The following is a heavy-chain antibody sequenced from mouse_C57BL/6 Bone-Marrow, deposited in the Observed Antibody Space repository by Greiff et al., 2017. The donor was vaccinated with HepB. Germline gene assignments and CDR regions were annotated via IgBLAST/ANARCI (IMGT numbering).Heavy chain of an antibody. J-gene: IGHJ1*03. CDR1: GYTFTSYW. D-gene: IGHD2-13*01. Sequence: VQLQQPGAELVKPGASVKLSCKASGYTFTSYWMHWVKQRPGRGLEWIGSIDPNSGGTKYNEKFKSKATLTVDKPSSTAYMQLSSLTSEDSAVYCCARGAPLTTWYFDVWGTGTTVTVSS. V-gene: IGHV1-72*01. CDR3: ARGAPLTTWYFDV. CDR2: IDPNSGGT.